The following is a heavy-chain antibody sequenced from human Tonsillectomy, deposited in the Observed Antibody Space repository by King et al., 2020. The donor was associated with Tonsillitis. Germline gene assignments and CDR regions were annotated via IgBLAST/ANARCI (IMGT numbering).Heavy chain of an antibody. V-gene: IGHV3-23*01. CDR3: AKDSLITILWRGYYYMDV. J-gene: IGHJ6*03. D-gene: IGHD3-9*01. Sequence: VQLQESGGGLVQPGGSLRVSCAASGFTFSSYAMSWVRQAPGKGLEWVSGISGSGGSTYYADSVKGRCTISRDNSKNTLYLQMNSLRAEDTAVYYCAKDSLITILWRGYYYMDVWGKGTTVTVSS. CDR2: ISGSGGST. CDR1: GFTFSSYA.